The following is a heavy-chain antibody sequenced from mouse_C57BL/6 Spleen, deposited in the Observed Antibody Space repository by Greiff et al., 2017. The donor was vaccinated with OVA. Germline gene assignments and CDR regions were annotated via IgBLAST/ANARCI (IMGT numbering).Heavy chain of an antibody. Sequence: EVQLVESGGGLVKPGGSLKLSCAASGFTFSDSGMHWVRQAPEKGLEWVAYISSGSSTIYYADTVKGRFTISRDNAKNTLFLQMTSLRSEDTAMYYCARGRFAYWGQGTLVTVSA. J-gene: IGHJ3*01. CDR3: ARGRFAY. CDR1: GFTFSDSG. V-gene: IGHV5-17*01. CDR2: ISSGSSTI.